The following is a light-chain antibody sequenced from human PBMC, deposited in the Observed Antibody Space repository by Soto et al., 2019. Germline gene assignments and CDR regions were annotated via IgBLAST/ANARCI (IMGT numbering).Light chain of an antibody. Sequence: DIQMTQSPSSLSASVGDRVTITCRASQNINTYLNWYQQKPGKAPKLLIFEASSLKSGVPSRFSGSGSRTDFTLTISSLQPEDFATYYCQQSSSAPFTFGPGTKVYIK. CDR2: EAS. V-gene: IGKV1-39*01. CDR3: QQSSSAPFT. J-gene: IGKJ3*01. CDR1: QNINTY.